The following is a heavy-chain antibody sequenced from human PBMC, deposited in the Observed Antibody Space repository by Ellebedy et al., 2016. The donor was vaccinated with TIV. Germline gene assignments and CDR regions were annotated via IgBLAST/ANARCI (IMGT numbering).Heavy chain of an antibody. CDR2: IYPGDSDT. J-gene: IGHJ5*02. CDR3: ATSGGDWNYPQGWFNP. CDR1: GYSFTSYW. D-gene: IGHD1-7*01. V-gene: IGHV5-51*01. Sequence: GESLKISXKGSGYSFTSYWIGWVRQMPGKGLEWMGIIYPGDSDTRYSPSFQGQVTISADKSISTAYLQWSSLKASDTAMYYCATSGGDWNYPQGWFNPWGQGTLVTVSS.